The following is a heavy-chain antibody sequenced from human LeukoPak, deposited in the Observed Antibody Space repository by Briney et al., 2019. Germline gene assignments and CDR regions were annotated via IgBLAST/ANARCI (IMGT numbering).Heavy chain of an antibody. D-gene: IGHD3-10*01. CDR1: GFTLSSYW. Sequence: GGSLRLSCAASGFTLSSYWMSWVRQAPGKGLEWVANIKQDGSEKYYVDSVKGRFTISRDNARNSLYLQMNSLRAEDTALYYCAKERYDGSGAAYDNWGQGTLVTVSS. J-gene: IGHJ4*02. CDR2: IKQDGSEK. V-gene: IGHV3-7*03. CDR3: AKERYDGSGAAYDN.